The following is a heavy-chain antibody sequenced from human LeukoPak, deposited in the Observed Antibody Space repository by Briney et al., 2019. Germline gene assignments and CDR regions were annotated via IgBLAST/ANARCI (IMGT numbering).Heavy chain of an antibody. CDR3: ARATTGIVGATRFFDY. CDR2: DFFGGST. V-gene: IGHV4-61*01. Sequence: PSDTLSLTCSVSGRSLSSVSHYWRWIRQPPAKRLEWIGDDFFGGSTSYNSSLQSRVTISVDTSKNQFSLKLSSVTAADTAVYYCARATTGIVGATRFFDYWGQGTLVTVSS. CDR1: GRSLSSVSHY. D-gene: IGHD1-26*01. J-gene: IGHJ4*02.